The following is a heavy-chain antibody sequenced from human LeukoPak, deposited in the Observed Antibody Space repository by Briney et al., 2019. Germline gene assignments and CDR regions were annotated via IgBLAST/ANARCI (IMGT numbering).Heavy chain of an antibody. CDR2: IYPGDSDT. CDR3: ARLMVRGTPGAYYYYMDV. Sequence: RGESLKISCKGSGYSFTSYWIGWVRQMPGKGLEWMGIIYPGDSDTRYSPSFQGQVTISADKSISTAYLQWSSLKASDTAMYYCARLMVRGTPGAYYYYMDVWGKGTTVTVSS. CDR1: GYSFTSYW. J-gene: IGHJ6*03. V-gene: IGHV5-51*01. D-gene: IGHD3-10*01.